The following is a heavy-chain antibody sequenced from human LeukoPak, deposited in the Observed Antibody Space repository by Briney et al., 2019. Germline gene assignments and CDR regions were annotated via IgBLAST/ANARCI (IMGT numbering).Heavy chain of an antibody. D-gene: IGHD3-22*01. V-gene: IGHV3-13*01. CDR1: GFMFSRFD. CDR3: AKGYYYDREYFQH. CDR2: TGTDGDT. J-gene: IGHJ1*01. Sequence: GGSLRLSCAASGFMFSRFDMHWVPQTTGKGLEWVSITGTDGDTYYPGSVKGRFTISRENAKNSFYLQMNSLRSDDTAVYYCAKGYYYDREYFQHWGQGTLVTVSS.